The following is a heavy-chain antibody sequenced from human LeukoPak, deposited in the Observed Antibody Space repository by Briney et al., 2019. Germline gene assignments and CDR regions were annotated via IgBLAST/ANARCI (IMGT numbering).Heavy chain of an antibody. V-gene: IGHV3-11*03. D-gene: IGHD3-16*01. CDR3: ASGGGDQYYFDY. Sequence: LSLTCTVSGGSISSSSYYWGWIRQAPGKGLEWVSYISSSSSYTNYADSVKGRFTISRDNAKSSLYLQMNSLRAEDTAVYYCASGGGDQYYFDYWGQGTLVTVSS. J-gene: IGHJ4*02. CDR2: ISSSSSYT. CDR1: GGSISSSSYY.